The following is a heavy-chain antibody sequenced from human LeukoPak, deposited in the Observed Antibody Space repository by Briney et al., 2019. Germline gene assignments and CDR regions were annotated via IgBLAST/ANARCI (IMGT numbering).Heavy chain of an antibody. Sequence: SETLSLTCTVSGGSISSSSYYWGWIRQPPGKGLEWIGSIYYSGSTYYNLSLKSRVTISVDTSKNQFSLKLSSVTAADTAGYYCTRVSSSSSSFDYWGQGTLVTVSS. CDR1: GGSISSSSYY. V-gene: IGHV4-39*07. J-gene: IGHJ4*02. CDR2: IYYSGST. CDR3: TRVSSSSSSFDY. D-gene: IGHD6-6*01.